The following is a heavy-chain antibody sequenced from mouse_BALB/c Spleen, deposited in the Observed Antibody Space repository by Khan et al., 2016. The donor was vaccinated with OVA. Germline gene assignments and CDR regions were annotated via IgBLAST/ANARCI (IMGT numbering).Heavy chain of an antibody. CDR3: TRWATWFFDV. CDR1: GYTFTNYW. J-gene: IGHJ1*01. V-gene: IGHV1-63*02. Sequence: QVQLKESGTELIRPGTSVKMSCKASGYTFTNYWLGWVKQRPGHGLEWIGDIYPRGYYTNYNEKFKGKATLTVDTSSNTAYMQLSSLTSKDSAVYFCTRWATWFFDVWGAGTTVTVSS. D-gene: IGHD3-1*01. CDR2: IYPRGYYT.